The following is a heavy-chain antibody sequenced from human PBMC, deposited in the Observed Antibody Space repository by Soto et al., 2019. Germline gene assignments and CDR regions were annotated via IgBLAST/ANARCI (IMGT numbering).Heavy chain of an antibody. CDR2: IYYSGST. J-gene: IGHJ4*02. D-gene: IGHD3-22*01. CDR1: GCSISSGDYY. V-gene: IGHV4-30-4*01. CDR3: ARSPTSTMTS. Sequence: PSETLSLTCTFSGCSISSGDYYWSWIRQPPGKGLEWIGYIYYSGSTYYNPSLKSRVTISVDTSKNQFSLKLSSVTAADTAVYYCARSPTSTMTSWGQGTLVTVSS.